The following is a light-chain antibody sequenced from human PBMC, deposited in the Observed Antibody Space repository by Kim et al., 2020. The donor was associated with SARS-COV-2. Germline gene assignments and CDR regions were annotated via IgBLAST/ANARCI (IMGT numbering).Light chain of an antibody. CDR2: GKN. V-gene: IGLV3-19*01. CDR1: SLRSYY. Sequence: SSELTQDPAVSVALGQTVRITCQGDSLRSYYATWYQQKPGQAPVLVIYGKNNRPSGIPDRFSGSSSGNTASLTITGAQAGDEADYYCNSRDNNDNEVFGG. CDR3: NSRDNNDNEV. J-gene: IGLJ2*01.